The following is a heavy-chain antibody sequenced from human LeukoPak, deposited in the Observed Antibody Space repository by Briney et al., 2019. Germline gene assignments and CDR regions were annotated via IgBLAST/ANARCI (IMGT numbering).Heavy chain of an antibody. V-gene: IGHV3-30-3*01. CDR1: GFTFSSYA. Sequence: GRSLRLSCAASGFTFSSYAMHWVRQAPGKGLEWVAVISYDGSNKYYADSVKGRFTISRDNSKNTLYLQMNSLRAEDTAVYYCARDPRPGYSSGWSVYWGQGTLVTVSS. CDR2: ISYDGSNK. CDR3: ARDPRPGYSSGWSVY. D-gene: IGHD6-19*01. J-gene: IGHJ4*02.